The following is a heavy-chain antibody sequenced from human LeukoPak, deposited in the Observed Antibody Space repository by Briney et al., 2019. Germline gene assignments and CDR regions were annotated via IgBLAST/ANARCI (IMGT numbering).Heavy chain of an antibody. Sequence: GGSLRLSCAASGFTFRSYGMHWVRQAPGKGLEWVAVISYDGSNHYYADSVKGRFTISRDNSKNTLYLQMNSLRAEDTAVYYCAKYANTALWFGELLYMDYWGQGTLVTVSS. CDR1: GFTFRSYG. J-gene: IGHJ4*02. D-gene: IGHD3-10*01. V-gene: IGHV3-30*18. CDR3: AKYANTALWFGELLYMDY. CDR2: ISYDGSNH.